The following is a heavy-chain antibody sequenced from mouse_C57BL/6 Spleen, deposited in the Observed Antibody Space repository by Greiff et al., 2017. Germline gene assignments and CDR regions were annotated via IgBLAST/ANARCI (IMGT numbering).Heavy chain of an antibody. V-gene: IGHV5-6*01. J-gene: IGHJ1*03. D-gene: IGHD2-4*01. CDR2: ISSGGSYT. Sequence: EVQGVESGGDLVKPGGSLKLSCAASGFTFSSYGMSWVRQTPDKRLEWVATISSGGSYTYYPDSVKGRFTISRDNDKNTLYLQMSSLKSEDTAMYYCARQDDYDPLYWYFDVWGTGTTVTVSS. CDR1: GFTFSSYG. CDR3: ARQDDYDPLYWYFDV.